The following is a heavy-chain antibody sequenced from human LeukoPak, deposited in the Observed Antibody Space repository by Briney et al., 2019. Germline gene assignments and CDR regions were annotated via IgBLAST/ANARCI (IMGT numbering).Heavy chain of an antibody. CDR1: GYSISSGYY. CDR3: ARVLFGYYYYYMDV. CDR2: IYHSGST. Sequence: SETLSLTCTVSGYSISSGYYWGWIRQPPGKGLEWIGSIYHSGSTYYNPSLKSRVTISVDTSKNQFSLKLSSVTAADTAVYYCARVLFGYYYYYMDVWGKGTTVTGSS. V-gene: IGHV4-38-2*02. D-gene: IGHD3-10*01. J-gene: IGHJ6*03.